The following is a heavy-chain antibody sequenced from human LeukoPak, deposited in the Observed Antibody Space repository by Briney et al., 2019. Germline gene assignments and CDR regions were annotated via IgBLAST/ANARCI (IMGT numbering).Heavy chain of an antibody. Sequence: SETLSLTCTVSGASISSYYWTWIRQPAGKGLEWIGRIYTSGSTNYNPSLKSRVAMSVDTSKNQFSLKLSSVTAADTAVYYCARLSADSSSSRGFDYWGQGTPVTASS. CDR3: ARLSADSSSSRGFDY. V-gene: IGHV4-4*07. J-gene: IGHJ4*02. CDR1: GASISSYY. D-gene: IGHD2-2*01. CDR2: IYTSGST.